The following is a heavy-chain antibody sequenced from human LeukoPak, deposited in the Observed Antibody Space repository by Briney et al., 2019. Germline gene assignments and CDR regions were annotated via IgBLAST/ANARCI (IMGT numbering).Heavy chain of an antibody. CDR2: ISSSSSYI. D-gene: IGHD2-2*01. V-gene: IGHV3-21*04. CDR1: GFTFSSYA. J-gene: IGHJ4*02. CDR3: ARLIVVVPAAPRS. Sequence: GGSLRLSCAASGFTFSSYAMSWVRQAPGKGLEWVSSISSSSSYIYYADSVKGRFTISRDNSKNTLYLQMNSLRAEDTAVYYCARLIVVVPAAPRSWGQGTLVTVSS.